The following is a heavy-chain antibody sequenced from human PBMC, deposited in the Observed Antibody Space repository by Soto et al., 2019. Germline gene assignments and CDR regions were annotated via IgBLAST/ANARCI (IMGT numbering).Heavy chain of an antibody. J-gene: IGHJ4*02. CDR3: ARVPYTYGWPFDY. V-gene: IGHV5-51*01. CDR1: GYSFSNYW. Sequence: PGESLKISCQGSGYSFSNYWIGWVRQMPGKGLEWMGLINPGDSGTRYSPSFQGQVTISADKSISTAYLQWSSLKASDTAMYYCARVPYTYGWPFDYWGQGTLVTVSS. CDR2: INPGDSGT. D-gene: IGHD3-16*01.